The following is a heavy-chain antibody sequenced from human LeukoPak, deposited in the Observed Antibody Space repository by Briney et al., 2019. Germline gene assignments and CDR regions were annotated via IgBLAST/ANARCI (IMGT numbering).Heavy chain of an antibody. Sequence: PGGSLRLSCAASGFTFSSYWMSWVRQAPGKGLEWVANIKQDGSEKYYVDSVKGRFTISRDNAKNSLYLQMNSLRAEDTAVYYCARDIYYESSGYYYSDYWGQGTLVTVSS. CDR3: ARDIYYESSGYYYSDY. J-gene: IGHJ4*02. V-gene: IGHV3-7*01. CDR2: IKQDGSEK. CDR1: GFTFSSYW. D-gene: IGHD3-22*01.